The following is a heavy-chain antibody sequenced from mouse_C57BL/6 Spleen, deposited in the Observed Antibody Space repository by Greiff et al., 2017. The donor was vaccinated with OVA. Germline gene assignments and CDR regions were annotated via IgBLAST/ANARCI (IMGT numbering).Heavy chain of an antibody. D-gene: IGHD3-2*02. J-gene: IGHJ4*01. V-gene: IGHV8-12*01. CDR2: IYWDDDK. CDR1: GFSLSTSGMG. CDR3: ARREANLYAMDY. Sequence: QVTLKECGPGILQSSQTLSLTCSFSGFSLSTSGMGVSWIRQPSGKGLEWLAHIYWDDDKRYNPSLKSRLTISKDTSRNQVFLKITSVDTADTATYYCARREANLYAMDYWGQGTSVTVSS.